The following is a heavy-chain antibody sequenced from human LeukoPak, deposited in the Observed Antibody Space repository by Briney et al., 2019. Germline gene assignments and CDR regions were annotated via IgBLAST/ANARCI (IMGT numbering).Heavy chain of an antibody. CDR1: GYSISTSYY. J-gene: IGHJ4*02. CDR3: ARYKDGYNYYFDP. CDR2: IFNSGST. V-gene: IGHV4-38-2*02. Sequence: SETLSLTCTVSGYSISTSYYWGWVRQPPGKGLEWIDSIFNSGSTYYNPSLKSRVTISVDLSKNQFSLKLSSVTAADTALYYCARYKDGYNYYFDPWGQGTLVTVSS. D-gene: IGHD5-18*01.